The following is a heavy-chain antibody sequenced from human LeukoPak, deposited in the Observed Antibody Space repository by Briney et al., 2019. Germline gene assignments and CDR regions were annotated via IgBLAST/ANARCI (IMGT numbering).Heavy chain of an antibody. CDR1: GFTVSSNY. J-gene: IGHJ3*02. CDR3: ARVPTREYCSSTSCYPAHGDDAFDI. V-gene: IGHV3-66*01. CDR2: IYSGGST. Sequence: PGGSLRLSCAASGFTVSSNYMSWVRQAPGKGLEWVSVIYSGGSTYYADSVKGRFTISRDNAKNTLYLQMNSLRAEDTAVYYCARVPTREYCSSTSCYPAHGDDAFDIWGQGTMVTVSS. D-gene: IGHD2-2*01.